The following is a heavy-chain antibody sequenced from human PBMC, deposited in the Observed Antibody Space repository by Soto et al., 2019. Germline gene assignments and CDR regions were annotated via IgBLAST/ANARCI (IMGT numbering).Heavy chain of an antibody. J-gene: IGHJ4*02. Sequence: ASVKVSCKASGYTFTNYGINWVRQAPGQGLEWMGWIRVSTGNINYAQKLQGRVTMTMDTSTSTAYMELRSLRSDDTAVYYCARDLDASGSYYTDYWGQGTLVTVCS. V-gene: IGHV1-18*01. CDR1: GYTFTNYG. CDR3: ARDLDASGSYYTDY. CDR2: IRVSTGNI. D-gene: IGHD3-10*01.